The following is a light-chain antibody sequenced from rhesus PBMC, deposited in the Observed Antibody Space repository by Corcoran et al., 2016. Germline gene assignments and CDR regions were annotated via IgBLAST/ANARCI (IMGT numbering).Light chain of an antibody. J-gene: IGKJ4*01. Sequence: DIVMTQSPDSLAVSLGERVSINCKSSQSLLYNSNNKNYLAWYQQKPGQAPKLLIYWASTRESGVPNRVSGSGAGTDFTLTVSGLQAEDVAVYYCQQYDNSPLTFGGGTKVEIK. CDR1: QSLLYNSNNKNY. V-gene: IGKV4-1*01. CDR2: WAS. CDR3: QQYDNSPLT.